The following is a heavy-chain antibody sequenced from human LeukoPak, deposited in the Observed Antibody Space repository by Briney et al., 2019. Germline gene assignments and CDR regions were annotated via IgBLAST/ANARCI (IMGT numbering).Heavy chain of an antibody. CDR3: ASYFGRS. J-gene: IGHJ5*02. V-gene: IGHV3-53*01. D-gene: IGHD3-10*01. CDR2: IYSGGTI. Sequence: PGGSLRLSCAASGXTVSSNFRMWVRQAPGKGLEWVSFIYSGGTIYYADSVKGRFTISRDNSKNTLYLQMNNLRAEDTAVYYCASYFGRSWGQGTLVTVSS. CDR1: GXTVSSNF.